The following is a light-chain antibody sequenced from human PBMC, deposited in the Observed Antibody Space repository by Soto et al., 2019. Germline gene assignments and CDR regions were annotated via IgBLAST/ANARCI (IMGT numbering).Light chain of an antibody. J-gene: IGKJ4*01. CDR1: HSISSY. CDR2: DAS. CDR3: QPRPNCL. Sequence: EIVLTQSPATLSLSPGERATLSCRASHSISSYLAWYQQKPGQAPSLLIYDASNRATGIPARFSGSGYGTYFTLIISSIEPEDFAVYYCQPRPNCLFGGGPKVEL. V-gene: IGKV3-11*01.